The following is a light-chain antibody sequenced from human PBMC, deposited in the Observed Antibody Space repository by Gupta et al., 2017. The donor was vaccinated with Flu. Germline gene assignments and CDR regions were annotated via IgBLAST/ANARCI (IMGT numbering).Light chain of an antibody. CDR2: KAS. CDR3: QQYYGSSWT. J-gene: IGKJ3*01. Sequence: IHMTQSPCSLSASVGDRGTITVLASHSISMWLAWYQQKPGKAPKLLIYKASSLESGVPSRFSGSGSGTEFTLTISSLQPDDFATYYCQQYYGSSWTFGPGTEVQIK. CDR1: HSISMW. V-gene: IGKV1-5*03.